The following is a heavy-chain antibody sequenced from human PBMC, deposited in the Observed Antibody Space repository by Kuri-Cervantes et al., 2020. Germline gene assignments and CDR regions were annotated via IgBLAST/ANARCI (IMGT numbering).Heavy chain of an antibody. J-gene: IGHJ4*02. CDR2: IYHSGST. Sequence: ESLKISCAVSGYSISSGYYWGWIRQPPGKGLGWIGSIYHSGSTYYNPSLKSRVTISRDTSKNQFSLKLNSVTAADTAVYYCARVGFGTYGSGSENWGQGTLVTVSS. V-gene: IGHV4-38-2*01. CDR3: ARVGFGTYGSGSEN. D-gene: IGHD3-10*01. CDR1: GYSISSGYY.